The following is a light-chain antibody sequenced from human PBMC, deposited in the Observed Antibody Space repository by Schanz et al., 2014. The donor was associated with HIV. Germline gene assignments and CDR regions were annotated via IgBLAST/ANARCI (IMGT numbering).Light chain of an antibody. Sequence: DIQMTQSPSTLSASVGDRVTITCRASQSIGNSLAWFQLKPGRAPKLLIYSASRLQTGVPSTFSGTGSGTEFTLTISSLQPDDFATYYCQQCDTYPYTFGQGTKLDIK. CDR3: QQCDTYPYT. CDR1: QSIGNS. J-gene: IGKJ2*01. CDR2: SAS. V-gene: IGKV1-5*03.